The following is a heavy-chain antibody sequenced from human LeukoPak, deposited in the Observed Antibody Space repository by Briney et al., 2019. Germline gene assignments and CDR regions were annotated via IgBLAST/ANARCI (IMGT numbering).Heavy chain of an antibody. J-gene: IGHJ2*01. CDR1: GFTFSSYW. D-gene: IGHD1-7*01. CDR2: INDDGSST. Sequence: PGGSLRLSCAASGFTFSSYWMHWVRQAPGKALVWVSHINDDGSSTSYADSVKGRFTISRDNAKNTLYLQMNSLRAEDTAVYYCARSGTTAYWYFDLWGRGTLVTVSS. CDR3: ARSGTTAYWYFDL. V-gene: IGHV3-74*01.